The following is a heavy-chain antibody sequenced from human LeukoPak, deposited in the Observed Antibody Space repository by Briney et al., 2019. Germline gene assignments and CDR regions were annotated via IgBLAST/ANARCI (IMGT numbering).Heavy chain of an antibody. CDR3: ARGDYGGDYFDY. D-gene: IGHD4-23*01. J-gene: IGHJ4*02. V-gene: IGHV3-11*05. Sequence: GASLRLSCEVSGFTFSDHYMSWIRQAPGKRREWVSYISSGSTYTNYADSVEGRFTMSTDNSKKSLYLQMNSLRAEDTAVYYCARGDYGGDYFDYWGKGTLVT. CDR1: GFTFSDHY. CDR2: ISSGSTYT.